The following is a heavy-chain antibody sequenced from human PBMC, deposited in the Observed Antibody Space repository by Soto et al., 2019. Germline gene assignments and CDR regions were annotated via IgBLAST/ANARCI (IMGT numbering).Heavy chain of an antibody. CDR3: AREYSNSPEAFDY. Sequence: PSETLSLTCTVSGGSVNSDYYYWSWIRQPPGKGLEWIGYIYYTGRTNYNPSLMSRVTISVDTSRNQFSLNLSSVTAADTAVFYCAREYSNSPEAFDYWGQGTLVTVS. V-gene: IGHV4-61*01. J-gene: IGHJ4*02. CDR2: IYYTGRT. D-gene: IGHD1-26*01. CDR1: GGSVNSDYYY.